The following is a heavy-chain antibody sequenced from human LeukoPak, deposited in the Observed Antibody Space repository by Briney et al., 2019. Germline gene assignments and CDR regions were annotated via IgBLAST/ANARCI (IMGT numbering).Heavy chain of an antibody. CDR2: ISGSSSYI. J-gene: IGHJ4*02. D-gene: IGHD6-19*01. CDR1: GFTFRSYS. V-gene: IGHV3-21*01. CDR3: ATDGSYSSGWSDY. Sequence: GGSLRLSCAASGFTFRSYSMNWVRQAPGKGLEWVSSISGSSSYIYYADSVKGRFTISRDNAKNSLYLQMNSLRAEDTAVYYCATDGSYSSGWSDYWGQGTLVTVSS.